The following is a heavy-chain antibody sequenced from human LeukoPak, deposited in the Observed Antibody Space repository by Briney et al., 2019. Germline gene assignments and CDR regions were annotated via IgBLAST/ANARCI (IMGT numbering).Heavy chain of an antibody. CDR3: AREGYCSGGNCYSPSYYYYYYMDV. V-gene: IGHV4-59*01. J-gene: IGHJ6*03. D-gene: IGHD2-15*01. CDR1: GGSISSYY. CDR2: IYYSGST. Sequence: SETLSLTCTVSGGSISSYYWSWIRQPPGKGLEWIGYIYYSGSTNYNPSLKSQVTISVDTSKNQFSLKLSSVTAADTAVYYCAREGYCSGGNCYSPSYYYYYYMDVWGKGTTVTVSS.